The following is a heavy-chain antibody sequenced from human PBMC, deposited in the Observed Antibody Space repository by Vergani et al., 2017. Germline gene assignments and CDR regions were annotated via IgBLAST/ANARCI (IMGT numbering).Heavy chain of an antibody. CDR2: IIPILGIA. V-gene: IGHV1-69*08. CDR3: AIESPWGGPDY. J-gene: IGHJ4*02. CDR1: GGTFSSYT. D-gene: IGHD2-15*01. Sequence: QVQLVQSGAEVKKPGSSVKVSCKASGGTFSSYTISWVRQAPGQGLEWMGRIIPILGIANYAQKFQGRVTITVDKSTSTAYMELSSLRSEDTAVYYCAIESPWGGPDYWGQGTLVTVSS.